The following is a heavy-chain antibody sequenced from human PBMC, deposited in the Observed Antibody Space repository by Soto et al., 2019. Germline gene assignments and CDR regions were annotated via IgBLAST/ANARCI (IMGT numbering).Heavy chain of an antibody. J-gene: IGHJ4*02. D-gene: IGHD3-3*01. Sequence: GGSLRLSCAASGFTFSSYAMSWVRQAPGKGLEWVSAISGSGGSTYYGDSVKGRFTITRDISKNTLYLQMNSLRAEDTAVYYCAKSDETYYDFWSGSEFDYWGQGTLVTVSS. CDR2: ISGSGGST. CDR3: AKSDETYYDFWSGSEFDY. V-gene: IGHV3-23*01. CDR1: GFTFSSYA.